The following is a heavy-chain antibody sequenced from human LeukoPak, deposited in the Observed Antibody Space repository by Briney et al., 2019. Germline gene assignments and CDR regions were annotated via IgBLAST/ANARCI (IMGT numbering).Heavy chain of an antibody. CDR3: TRGKYSGFDI. CDR1: GDSVVTNNVA. Sequence: SQTLSLTCATSGDSVVTNNVAWNWIRQSPSRGLEWLGRTYLRSKWYNEYAVSVKSRITINPDTSRNHFSLQLNSVIPEGTAVYYCTRGKYSGFDIWGQGTMVTVSS. J-gene: IGHJ3*02. CDR2: TYLRSKWYN. D-gene: IGHD2-21*01. V-gene: IGHV6-1*01.